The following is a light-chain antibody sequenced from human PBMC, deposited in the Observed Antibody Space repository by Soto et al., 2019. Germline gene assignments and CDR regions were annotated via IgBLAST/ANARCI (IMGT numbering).Light chain of an antibody. CDR3: QQRSNWPGT. V-gene: IGKV3-11*01. J-gene: IGKJ1*01. CDR1: QSVSSY. Sequence: EIVLTQSPATLSLSPGERATLSCRASQSVSSYLAWYQQKPGQAPRLLIYDASNRATGIPARFSGSGSGTDFTLTISRLEPEDFAVYYCQQRSNWPGTFGQGPKVEIQ. CDR2: DAS.